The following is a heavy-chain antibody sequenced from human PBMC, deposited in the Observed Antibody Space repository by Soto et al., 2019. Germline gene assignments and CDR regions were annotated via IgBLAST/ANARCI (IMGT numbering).Heavy chain of an antibody. CDR3: ARSNCYSDY. CDR2: IYYNGNT. Sequence: QVQLQESGPGLVKPSETLSLTCTVSGGSISNHYWSWIRQPPGKGLEWIGYIYYNGNTNYNPSLKSRVTMSVDTSKNQFSLKLSSVTAADTAVYYCARSNCYSDYWGQGTLVTVSS. V-gene: IGHV4-59*11. D-gene: IGHD2-21*02. CDR1: GGSISNHY. J-gene: IGHJ4*02.